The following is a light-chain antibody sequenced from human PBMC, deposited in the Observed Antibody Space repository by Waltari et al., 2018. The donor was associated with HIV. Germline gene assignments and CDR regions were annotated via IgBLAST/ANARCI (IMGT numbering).Light chain of an antibody. V-gene: IGLV3-21*04. J-gene: IGLJ2*01. CDR1: NIVGKL. CDR2: DDS. Sequence: SYALTQPPSVSVAPGKTARITCRGDNIVGKLVHRYQQKPGQAPVLVICDDSDRPSGIPERFSGSNSGNTATLTISRVEGGDEADYYCQVWVDSRDVAVIFGGGTKLTVL. CDR3: QVWVDSRDVAVI.